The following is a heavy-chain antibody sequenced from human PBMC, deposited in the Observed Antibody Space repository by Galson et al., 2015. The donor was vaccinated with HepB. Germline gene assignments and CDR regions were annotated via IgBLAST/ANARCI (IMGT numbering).Heavy chain of an antibody. CDR3: ARDRNRGALDI. Sequence: TCAVYGGSFSGYYWSWIRQPPGKGLEWIGYIYHSGSTYYNPSLKSRVTISVDTSKNQFSLKLSSVTAADTAVYYCARDRNRGALDIWGQGTMVTVSS. CDR1: GGSFSGYY. V-gene: IGHV4-34*01. J-gene: IGHJ3*02. D-gene: IGHD1-14*01. CDR2: IYHSGST.